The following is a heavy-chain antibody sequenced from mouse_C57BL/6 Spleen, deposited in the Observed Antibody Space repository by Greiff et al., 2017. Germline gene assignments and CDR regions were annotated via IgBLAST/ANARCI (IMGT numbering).Heavy chain of an antibody. V-gene: IGHV1-26*01. CDR1: GYTFTDYY. J-gene: IGHJ2*01. Sequence: VQLQQSGPELVKPGASVKISCKASGYTFTDYYMNWVKQSHGKSLEWIGDINPNNGGTSYNQKFKGKATLPVDKSSSTAYMELRSLTSEDSAVYYCAREVLGDYFDYWGQGTTLTVSS. CDR3: AREVLGDYFDY. D-gene: IGHD2-14*01. CDR2: INPNNGGT.